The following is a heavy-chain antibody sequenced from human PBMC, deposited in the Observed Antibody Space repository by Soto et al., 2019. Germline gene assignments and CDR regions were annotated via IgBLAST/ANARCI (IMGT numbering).Heavy chain of an antibody. J-gene: IGHJ4*02. CDR1: GGSISSGGYS. D-gene: IGHD2-15*01. V-gene: IGHV4-30-2*01. CDR3: ARGQVVAAQH. Sequence: QLQLQESGSGRVKPSQTLSLTCAVSGGSISSGGYSWSWIRQPPGKGLEWIGYIYHSGSTYYNPSLKSRVTISVDRSKNQFSLKLSSVTAADTAVYYCARGQVVAAQHWGPGTLVTVSS. CDR2: IYHSGST.